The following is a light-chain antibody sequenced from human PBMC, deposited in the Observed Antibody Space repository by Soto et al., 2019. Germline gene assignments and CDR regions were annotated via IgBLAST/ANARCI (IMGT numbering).Light chain of an antibody. CDR2: DAS. V-gene: IGKV3-11*01. CDR1: QSVNIY. CDR3: QQRSNWRVT. Sequence: EIVFTQSPATLSLSPGERATLSRRASQSVNIYLAWYQQKPGQAPRLLIYDASNRATGIPARFSGSGSGTDFTLTISSLEPEDIAVYYCQQRSNWRVTFGGGTKVDIK. J-gene: IGKJ4*01.